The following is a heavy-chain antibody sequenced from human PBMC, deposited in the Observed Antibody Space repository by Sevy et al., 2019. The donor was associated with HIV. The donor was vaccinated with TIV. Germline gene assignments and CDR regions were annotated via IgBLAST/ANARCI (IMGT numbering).Heavy chain of an antibody. Sequence: GGSLRLSCAASRFTFSSYWMSWVRQAPGKGLEWVANINQDGSEKYHLDSVKGRFTISRDNAKNSLYLQMNSLRAEDSSVYFCARLSYIYYDRGYCYAMDVWGKGTTVTV. CDR2: INQDGSEK. CDR3: ARLSYIYYDRGYCYAMDV. V-gene: IGHV3-7*01. D-gene: IGHD3-22*01. J-gene: IGHJ6*04. CDR1: RFTFSSYW.